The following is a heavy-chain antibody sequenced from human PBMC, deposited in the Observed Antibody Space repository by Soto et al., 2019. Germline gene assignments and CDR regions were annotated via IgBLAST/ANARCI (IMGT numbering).Heavy chain of an antibody. D-gene: IGHD6-13*01. CDR2: IYYSGST. V-gene: IGHV4-59*01. CDR3: ARAKAAATLDY. CDR1: GGSISSYY. J-gene: IGHJ4*02. Sequence: SETLSLTCTVSGGSISSYYWSWIRQPPGKGLEWIGYIYYSGSTNYNPSLKSRVTISVDTSKNQFSLKLSSVTAADTAVYYCARAKAAATLDYWGQGTLVTVSS.